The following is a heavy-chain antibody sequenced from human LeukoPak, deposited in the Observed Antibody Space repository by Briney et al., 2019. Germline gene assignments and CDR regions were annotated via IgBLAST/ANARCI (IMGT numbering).Heavy chain of an antibody. D-gene: IGHD3-22*01. J-gene: IGHJ4*02. CDR1: VLTFSSYW. V-gene: IGHV3-7*01. CDR2: IKQAGSEK. CDR3: ARGPNRGNYYDSSGYSY. Sequence: PGGSLRLSCAASVLTFSSYWMSCGRQAPGKGLEWVANIKQAGSEKYYVDSVKGRFTISRDNTKTSLYLQMNSLRAEDTAVYYCARGPNRGNYYDSSGYSYWGQGTLVTVSS.